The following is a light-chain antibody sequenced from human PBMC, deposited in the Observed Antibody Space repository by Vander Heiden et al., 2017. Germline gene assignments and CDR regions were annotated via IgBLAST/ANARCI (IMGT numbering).Light chain of an antibody. Sequence: DIKMPQSPSSLSASVGDRVTITCRASQSISSYLNWYQQKPGKAPKLLIYAASSLQSGVPSRCSGSGSGTDFTLTISSLQPEDFATYYCQQSYSTPRGTFGQGTRLEIK. CDR1: QSISSY. V-gene: IGKV1-39*01. J-gene: IGKJ5*01. CDR3: QQSYSTPRGT. CDR2: AAS.